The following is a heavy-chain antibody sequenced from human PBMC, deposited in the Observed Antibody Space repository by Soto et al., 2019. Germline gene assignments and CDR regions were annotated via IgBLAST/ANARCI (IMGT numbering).Heavy chain of an antibody. D-gene: IGHD4-4*01. J-gene: IGHJ5*02. CDR2: IYYSGST. Sequence: PSETLSLTCTVSGGSISIGDYYWSWIRQPPGKGLEWIGYIYYSGSTYYNPSLKSRVTISVDTSKNQFSLKLSSVTAADTAGYYWARGSLNSNNGVGWFDPGAQEPLSTFSS. CDR3: ARGSLNSNNGVGWFDP. V-gene: IGHV4-30-4*01. CDR1: GGSISIGDYY.